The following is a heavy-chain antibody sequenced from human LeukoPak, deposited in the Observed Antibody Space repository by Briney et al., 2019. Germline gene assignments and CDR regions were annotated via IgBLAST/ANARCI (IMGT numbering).Heavy chain of an antibody. J-gene: IGHJ6*02. Sequence: PSETLSLTCAVYGGSFSGYYWSWIRQPPGKGLEWIGKINHSGSTNYNPSLKSRVTISVDTSKNQFSLKLSSVTAADTAVYYCARGRYYYYGMDVWGQGTTVTVSS. V-gene: IGHV4-34*01. CDR3: ARGRYYYYGMDV. CDR1: GGSFSGYY. CDR2: INHSGST.